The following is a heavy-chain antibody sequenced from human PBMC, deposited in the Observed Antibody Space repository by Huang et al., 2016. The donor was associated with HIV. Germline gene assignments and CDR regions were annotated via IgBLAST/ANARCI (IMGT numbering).Heavy chain of an antibody. CDR1: VFTFSTYA. CDR3: ARRPLYFYYMDV. D-gene: IGHD3-10*01. CDR2: ISYDGSNK. V-gene: IGHV3-30-3*01. J-gene: IGHJ6*03. Sequence: QVQLVESGGGVVQPGKSLRLSCAASVFTFSTYAMHWVRQAPGKGLEWVAVISYDGSNKYYADSVKGRFTISRDNAKNTLYLQMNSLRREDTAVYYCARRPLYFYYMDVWGNGTTVTVSS.